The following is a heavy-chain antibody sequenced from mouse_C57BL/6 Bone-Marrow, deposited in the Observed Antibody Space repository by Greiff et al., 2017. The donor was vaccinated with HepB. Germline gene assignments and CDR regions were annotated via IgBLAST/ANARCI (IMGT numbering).Heavy chain of an antibody. CDR1: GYTFTDYY. CDR2: INPYNGGT. D-gene: IGHD2-5*01. Sequence: EVQLQESGPVLVKPGASVKMSCKASGYTFTDYYMNWVKQSHGKSLEWIGVINPYNGGTSYNQKFKGKATLTVDKSSSTAYMELNSLTSEDSAVYYCARESNYWYFDVWGTGTTVTVSS. V-gene: IGHV1-19*01. J-gene: IGHJ1*03. CDR3: ARESNYWYFDV.